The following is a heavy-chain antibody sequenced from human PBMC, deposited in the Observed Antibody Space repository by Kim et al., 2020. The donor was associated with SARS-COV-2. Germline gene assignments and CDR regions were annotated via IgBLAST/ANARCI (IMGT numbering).Heavy chain of an antibody. D-gene: IGHD6-25*01. CDR1: GYAFSDYS. CDR3: ARDLGGFDSSGYFCY. J-gene: IGHJ4*01. V-gene: IGHV1-2*04. CDR2: INPNTGGA. Sequence: ASVKVSCKASGYAFSDYSIHWVRQAPGQGLEWMGWINPNTGGAHYAQKFQGWVTITRDTSISTAHMEVTNLKSDDTAVYYCARDLGGFDSSGYFCYWGQGTLVTVSS.